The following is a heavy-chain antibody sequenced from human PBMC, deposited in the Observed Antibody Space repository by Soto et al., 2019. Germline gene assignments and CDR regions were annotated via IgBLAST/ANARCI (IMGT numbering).Heavy chain of an antibody. D-gene: IGHD2-15*01. V-gene: IGHV3-30-3*01. J-gene: IGHJ4*02. CDR3: ARDPGGRGPFDY. Sequence: QVQLVESGGGVVQPGRSLRLSCAASGFIFSNYAMQWVRQAPGKGLEWVAVISYDGSNKDYADSVKGRFTISRDRSKNTLYLQMNSLRAEDTALYYCARDPGGRGPFDYWGQGALVNVSS. CDR1: GFIFSNYA. CDR2: ISYDGSNK.